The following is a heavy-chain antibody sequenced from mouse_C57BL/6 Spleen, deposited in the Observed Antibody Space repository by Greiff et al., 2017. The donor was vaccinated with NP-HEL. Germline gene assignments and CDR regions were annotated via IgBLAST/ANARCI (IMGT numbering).Heavy chain of an antibody. Sequence: QVQLQQPGAELVKPGASVKLSCKASGYTFTSYWMQWVKQRPGQGLEWIGEIDPSDSYTNYNQKFKGKATLTVDTYSITAYMQLSSRTSEDSAVYYCATSLSSGKGYWGQGTTLTVSS. CDR3: ATSLSSGKGY. V-gene: IGHV1-50*01. J-gene: IGHJ2*01. CDR2: IDPSDSYT. D-gene: IGHD1-1*01. CDR1: GYTFTSYW.